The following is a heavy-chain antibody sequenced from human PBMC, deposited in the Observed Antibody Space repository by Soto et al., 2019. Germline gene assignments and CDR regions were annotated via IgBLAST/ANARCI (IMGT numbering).Heavy chain of an antibody. Sequence: GESLKISCKGSGYSFTSYWISWVRQMPGKGLEWMGRIDPSDSYTNYSPSFQGHVTISADKSISTAYLQWSSLKASDTAMYYCARSVDTAMVYYGMDVWGQGTTVTVSS. CDR2: IDPSDSYT. J-gene: IGHJ6*02. V-gene: IGHV5-10-1*01. D-gene: IGHD5-18*01. CDR1: GYSFTSYW. CDR3: ARSVDTAMVYYGMDV.